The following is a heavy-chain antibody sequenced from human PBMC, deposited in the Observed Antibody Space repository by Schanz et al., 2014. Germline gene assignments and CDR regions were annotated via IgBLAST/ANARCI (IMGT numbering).Heavy chain of an antibody. Sequence: EVQLVESGGGLVQPGGSLRLSCAASGFPFSSYDMSWVRQAPGKGLEWVSIVSDSGGDTYYADSVKGRFTISRDNSKNTLYVQMNSLRAEDTAVYYCAKGQLLSYYFDYWGQGTLVTVSS. CDR2: VSDSGGDT. J-gene: IGHJ4*02. D-gene: IGHD2-21*01. CDR1: GFPFSSYD. CDR3: AKGQLLSYYFDY. V-gene: IGHV3-23*04.